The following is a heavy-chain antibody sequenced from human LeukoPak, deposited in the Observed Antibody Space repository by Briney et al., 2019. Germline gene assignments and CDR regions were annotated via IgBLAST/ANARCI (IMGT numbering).Heavy chain of an antibody. CDR3: ARGEAYYDSSGYSYYFDY. D-gene: IGHD3-22*01. CDR2: IYYSGST. CDR1: GGSISSGGYY. J-gene: IGHJ4*02. V-gene: IGHV4-61*08. Sequence: PSETLSLTCTVSGGSISSGGYYWSWIRQPPGKGLEWIGYIYYSGSTNYNPSLKSRVTISVDTSKNQFSLKLSSVTAADTAVYYCARGEAYYDSSGYSYYFDYWGQGTLVTVSS.